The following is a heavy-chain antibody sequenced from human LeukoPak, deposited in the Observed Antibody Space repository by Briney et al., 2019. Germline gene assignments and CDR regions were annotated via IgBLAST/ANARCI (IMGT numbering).Heavy chain of an antibody. J-gene: IGHJ4*02. CDR3: AKDFYDTAGYDPIRPPFFDS. Sequence: GGSLRLSCAASEFIFSNYGMNWVRQTPGKGLQWVSSVSGNGATAHHADSVNGRFSISRDNSKSTIYLQMNSLRVEDTALYYCAKDFYDTAGYDPIRPPFFDSWGQGTLVTVSS. D-gene: IGHD2/OR15-2a*01. CDR2: VSGNGATA. CDR1: EFIFSNYG. V-gene: IGHV3-23*01.